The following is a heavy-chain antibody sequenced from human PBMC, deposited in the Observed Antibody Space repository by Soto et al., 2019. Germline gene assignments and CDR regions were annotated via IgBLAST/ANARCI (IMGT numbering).Heavy chain of an antibody. J-gene: IGHJ4*02. Sequence: GGSLRLSCAASGFSFSSFGMHWVRQAPGKGLEWVALISYTGSNKDFADSVRGRFTISRDNSKNTVYLVMNSLRGEDTGIYYCAKPTSMGSFDHWGPGTLVTVSS. D-gene: IGHD3-10*01. V-gene: IGHV3-30*18. CDR2: ISYTGSNK. CDR3: AKPTSMGSFDH. CDR1: GFSFSSFG.